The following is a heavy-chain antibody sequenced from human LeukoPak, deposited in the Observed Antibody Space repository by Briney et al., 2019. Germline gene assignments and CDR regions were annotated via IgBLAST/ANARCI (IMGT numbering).Heavy chain of an antibody. J-gene: IGHJ6*03. CDR2: ISSRSSYI. CDR1: GFTFSNHI. CDR3: ARREYYFYYMDV. Sequence: GDSLRLSCAASGFTFSNHIINWVRQAPGKGLEWVSGISSRSSYIYYADSVKGRFTISRDNAKNSLYLQMNSLRAEDSAVYYCARREYYFYYMDVWGKGTTVTVSS. V-gene: IGHV3-21*01.